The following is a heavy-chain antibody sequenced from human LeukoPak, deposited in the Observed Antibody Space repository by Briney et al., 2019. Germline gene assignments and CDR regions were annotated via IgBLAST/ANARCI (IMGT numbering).Heavy chain of an antibody. CDR3: ARVRRYDFWSGYYGGGIWFDP. CDR1: GGTFSSYA. Sequence: GASVKVSCKASGGTFSSYAISWVRQAPGQGLEWMGGIIPIFGTANYAQKFQGRVTITTDESTSTAYMELSSLRSEDTAVYYCARVRRYDFWSGYYGGGIWFDPWGQGTLVTVSS. J-gene: IGHJ5*02. V-gene: IGHV1-69*05. D-gene: IGHD3-3*01. CDR2: IIPIFGTA.